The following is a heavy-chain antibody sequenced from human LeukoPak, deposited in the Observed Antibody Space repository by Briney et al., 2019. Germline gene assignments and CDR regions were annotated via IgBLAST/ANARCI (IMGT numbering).Heavy chain of an antibody. D-gene: IGHD5-24*01. Sequence: SETLSLTCTVSGGSISSYYWSWIRQPPGKGLEWIGYIYYSGSTNYNPSLKSRVTISVDTSKNQFSLNLTSVSAADTAVYYCTRLGRDGYNFGRYYFERWGQGTLVTVSS. J-gene: IGHJ4*02. CDR3: TRLGRDGYNFGRYYFER. CDR1: GGSISSYY. V-gene: IGHV4-59*08. CDR2: IYYSGST.